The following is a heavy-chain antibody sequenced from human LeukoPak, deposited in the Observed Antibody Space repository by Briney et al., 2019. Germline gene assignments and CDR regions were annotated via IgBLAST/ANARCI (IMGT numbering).Heavy chain of an antibody. V-gene: IGHV1-69*06. D-gene: IGHD3-22*01. CDR1: GGTFSSYA. J-gene: IGHJ4*02. CDR3: AREVDSSGYAIDY. CDR2: IIPIFGTA. Sequence: ASVKVSCKASGGTFSSYAVSWVRQAPGQGLEWMGRIIPIFGTANYAQKFQGRVTITADKSTSTAYMELSSLRSEDTAVYYCAREVDSSGYAIDYWGQATLVTVSS.